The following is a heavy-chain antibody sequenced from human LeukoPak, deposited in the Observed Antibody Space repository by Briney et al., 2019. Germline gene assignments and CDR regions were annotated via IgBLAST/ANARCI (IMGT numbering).Heavy chain of an antibody. V-gene: IGHV3-74*01. CDR3: ARDDVGIGVDF. CDR1: GFTFRSYW. Sequence: PGGSLRLSRAASGFTFRSYWMHWVRQAPGKGLVWVSHINSDGSSTTYADSVKGRFTISRDNAKNTLYLQMDSLRAEDTAVYYCARDDVGIGVDFWGQGTLVTVSS. J-gene: IGHJ4*02. CDR2: INSDGSST. D-gene: IGHD1-14*01.